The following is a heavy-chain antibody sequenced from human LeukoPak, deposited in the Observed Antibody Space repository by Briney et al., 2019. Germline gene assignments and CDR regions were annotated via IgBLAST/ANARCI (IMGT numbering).Heavy chain of an antibody. CDR1: GFTFDDYT. D-gene: IGHD3-22*01. V-gene: IGHV3-43*01. J-gene: IGHJ4*02. CDR2: IRWDGGST. CDR3: AKDIATYYYDSSGYHFDY. Sequence: GGSLRLSCAASGFTFDDYTMHWVRQAPGKGLEWVSLIRWDGGSTYYADSVKGRFTISRDNSKNSLYLQMNSLRTEDTALYYCAKDIATYYYDSSGYHFDYWGQGTLVTVSS.